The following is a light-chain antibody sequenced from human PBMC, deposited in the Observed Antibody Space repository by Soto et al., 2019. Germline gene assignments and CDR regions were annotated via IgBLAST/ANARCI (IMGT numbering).Light chain of an antibody. CDR2: AAS. J-gene: IGKJ1*01. CDR3: LQDYNQGT. V-gene: IGKV1-6*01. CDR1: QGIRND. Sequence: AIQMTQSPSSLSASVGDRVTITCRASQGIRNDLGWYQQKPGKAPKLLIYAASSLQSGVPSRFSGSGSGTDFTLTISSLQPEDFETYYCLQDYNQGTFGQGTKVEIK.